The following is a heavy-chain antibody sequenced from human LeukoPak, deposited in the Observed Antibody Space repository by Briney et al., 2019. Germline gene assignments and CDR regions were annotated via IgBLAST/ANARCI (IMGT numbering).Heavy chain of an antibody. CDR2: INSDGRST. Sequence: GGSLRLSCAASGFTFSSYWMHWVRQAPGKGLVWVSRINSDGRSTSYADSAKGRFTISRDNAKNTLYLQMNSLRAEDTAVYYCVRDVWGDRDSYFDYWSQGTLVTVSS. CDR3: VRDVWGDRDSYFDY. J-gene: IGHJ4*02. CDR1: GFTFSSYW. V-gene: IGHV3-74*01. D-gene: IGHD2-21*01.